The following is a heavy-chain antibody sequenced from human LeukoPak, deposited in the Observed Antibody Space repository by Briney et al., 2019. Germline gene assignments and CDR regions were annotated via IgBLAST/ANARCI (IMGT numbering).Heavy chain of an antibody. CDR1: GGSISSNSYY. Sequence: SETLSHTCAVSGGSISSNSYYWGWIRQPPGKGLEWIGSIYYSGSTYYNPSLKSRVTISVDTSKNQFSLKLSSVTAADTAVYYCARTRYYYNSRSYGAPYYFDYWGQGTLVTVSS. J-gene: IGHJ4*02. CDR3: ARTRYYYNSRSYGAPYYFDY. CDR2: IYYSGST. D-gene: IGHD3-10*01. V-gene: IGHV4-39*01.